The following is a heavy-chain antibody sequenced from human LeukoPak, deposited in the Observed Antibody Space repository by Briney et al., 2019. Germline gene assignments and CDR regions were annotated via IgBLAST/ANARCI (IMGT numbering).Heavy chain of an antibody. CDR3: ASPDSGYDYVGWDYGMDV. V-gene: IGHV1-69*05. J-gene: IGHJ6*02. Sequence: ASVKVSCKASGGTFSSYAISWVRQAPGQGLEWMGGIIPIFGTANYAQKFQGRVTITTDESTSTAYMELSSLRAEDTAVYYCASPDSGYDYVGWDYGMDVWGQGTTVTVSS. CDR1: GGTFSSYA. D-gene: IGHD5-12*01. CDR2: IIPIFGTA.